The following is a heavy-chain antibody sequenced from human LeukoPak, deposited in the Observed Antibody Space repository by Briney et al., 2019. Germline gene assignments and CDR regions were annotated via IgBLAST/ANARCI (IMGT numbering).Heavy chain of an antibody. D-gene: IGHD2-21*02. V-gene: IGHV4-4*02. CDR2: IYHSGST. CDR3: ARGLRLDY. J-gene: IGHJ4*02. CDR1: GDSISSSNW. Sequence: SETLSLTRAVSGDSISSSNWWSWVPQPPGKGLEGIGEIYHSGSTHYNPSLKSRVTISLDNTKNHFSLKLGPVTAANTAVDYCARGLRLDYWVQGTLVSVPS.